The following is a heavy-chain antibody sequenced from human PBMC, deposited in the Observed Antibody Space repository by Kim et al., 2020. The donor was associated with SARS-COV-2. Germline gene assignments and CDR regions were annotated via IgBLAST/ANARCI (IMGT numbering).Heavy chain of an antibody. V-gene: IGHV4-34*01. CDR2: INHSGST. CDR3: ARGITGASMIVVVGPYYFDY. Sequence: SETLSLTCAVYGGSFSGYYWSWIRQPPGKGLEWIGEINHSGSTNYNPSLKSRVTISVDTSKNQFSLKLSSVTAADTAVYYCARGITGASMIVVVGPYYFDYWGQGTLVTVSS. CDR1: GGSFSGYY. J-gene: IGHJ4*02. D-gene: IGHD3-22*01.